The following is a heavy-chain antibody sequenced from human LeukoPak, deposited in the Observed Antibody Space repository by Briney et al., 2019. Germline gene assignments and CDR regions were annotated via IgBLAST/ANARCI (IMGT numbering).Heavy chain of an antibody. J-gene: IGHJ4*02. CDR2: ISSRSTTI. Sequence: GGSLRLSCAASGFTFSDYSMNWVRQAPGKGLGWVSYISSRSTTIYYADSVKGRFTISRDNAKNSLYLQMNSLRTEDTAVYYCASELKGYFDSWGQGTLVTVSS. V-gene: IGHV3-48*01. CDR3: ASELKGYFDS. CDR1: GFTFSDYS.